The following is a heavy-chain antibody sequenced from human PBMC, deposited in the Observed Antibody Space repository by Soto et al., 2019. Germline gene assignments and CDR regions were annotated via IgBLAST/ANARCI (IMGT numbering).Heavy chain of an antibody. CDR3: ARAIYGGTTTFDY. Sequence: EVQLVESGGGLVQSGGSLRLSCAASGFTFSSHWMSWVRQAPGKGLEWVANIIQGGSDKYYVDSVEGRFTISRDNAKNSVYLQMNSLRAEDTAVYYCARAIYGGTTTFDYWGQGTLVTVS. D-gene: IGHD1-26*01. J-gene: IGHJ4*02. CDR2: IIQGGSDK. CDR1: GFTFSSHW. V-gene: IGHV3-7*05.